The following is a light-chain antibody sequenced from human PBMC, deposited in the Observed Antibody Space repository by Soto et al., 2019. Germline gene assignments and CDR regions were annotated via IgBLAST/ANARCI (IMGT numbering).Light chain of an antibody. CDR2: AAS. J-gene: IGKJ1*01. V-gene: IGKV1D-16*01. CDR1: QDIVSW. Sequence: DIQMTQSPSSVSASVGDIVTITCRASQDIVSWFACYQQKPGKVPKLLIYAASILQSDVPSRFSGSGSGTDFTLTISSRQPDDFATYYCQHYSSYSEAFGQGTKV. CDR3: QHYSSYSEA.